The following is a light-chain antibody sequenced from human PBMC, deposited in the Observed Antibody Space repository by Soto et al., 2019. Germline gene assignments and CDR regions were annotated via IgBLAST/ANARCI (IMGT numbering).Light chain of an antibody. CDR3: QQYNSWPPLT. CDR1: QSVSSN. Sequence: EIVMTQSPATLSVSPGERATLSCRASQSVSSNLSWYQQKPGQAPRLLIYWASNRATATLPARFIGSGSGTDFTLTISSLQSEDFAVYYCQQYNSWPPLTFGGGTKVEIK. J-gene: IGKJ4*01. V-gene: IGKV3-15*01. CDR2: WAS.